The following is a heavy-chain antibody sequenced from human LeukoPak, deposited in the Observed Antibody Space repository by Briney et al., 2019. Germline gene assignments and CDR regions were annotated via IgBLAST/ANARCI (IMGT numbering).Heavy chain of an antibody. Sequence: GGSLRLSCAASGFTFSSYGMHWVRQAPGKGLEWVAVIWYDGSNKYYADSVKGRFTISRDDSKNTLYLQMNSLRAEDTAVYYCARSASTSYSYMDVWGKGTTVTVSS. CDR3: ARSASTSYSYMDV. CDR2: IWYDGSNK. J-gene: IGHJ6*03. D-gene: IGHD4-11*01. V-gene: IGHV3-33*01. CDR1: GFTFSSYG.